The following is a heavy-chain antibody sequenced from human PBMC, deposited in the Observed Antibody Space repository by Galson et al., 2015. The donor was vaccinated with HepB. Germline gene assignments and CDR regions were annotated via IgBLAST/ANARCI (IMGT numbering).Heavy chain of an antibody. D-gene: IGHD2-2*01. CDR2: INVGNGNT. CDR1: GYTFTSYA. V-gene: IGHV1-3*01. Sequence: SVKVSCKASGYTFTSYAMHWVRQAPGQRLEWMGWINVGNGNTKYSQKFQGRVTITRDTSASTAYMELSSLRSEDTAVYYCARDMLVPPSGFDYWGQGTLVTVSS. J-gene: IGHJ4*02. CDR3: ARDMLVPPSGFDY.